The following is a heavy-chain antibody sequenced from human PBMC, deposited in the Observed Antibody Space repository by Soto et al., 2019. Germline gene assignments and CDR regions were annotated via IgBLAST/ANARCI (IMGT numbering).Heavy chain of an antibody. V-gene: IGHV1-18*01. CDR1: GYSFTSTG. CDR2: TSTFNGEA. D-gene: IGHD3-10*01. J-gene: IGHJ4*02. CDR3: ARDLDGSGSYFTDY. Sequence: SVKVSCKASGYSFTSTGISWVRQAPGQGPEWMGWTSTFNGEAKYAQKLQGRVTMTTDTSTTTAYMELRSLTSDDTAVYYCARDLDGSGSYFTDYWGQGTLVTVSS.